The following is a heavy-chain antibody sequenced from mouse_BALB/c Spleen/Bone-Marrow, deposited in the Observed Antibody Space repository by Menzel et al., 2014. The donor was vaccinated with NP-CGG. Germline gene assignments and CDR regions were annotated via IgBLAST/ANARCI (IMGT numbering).Heavy chain of an antibody. J-gene: IGHJ3*01. CDR3: ARLDLFAY. Sequence: VHLVESGAELMKPGASVKISCKATGYTFSSYWIEWVKQRPGHGLEWIGEILPGSGSTNYNEKFKGKATITADTSSNTAYLQLSSLTSEDTAVYYCARLDLFAYWGQGTLVTVSA. V-gene: IGHV1-9*01. CDR1: GYTFSSYW. CDR2: ILPGSGST.